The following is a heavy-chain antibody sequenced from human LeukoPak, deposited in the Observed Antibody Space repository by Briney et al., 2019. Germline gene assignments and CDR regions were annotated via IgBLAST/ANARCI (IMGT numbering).Heavy chain of an antibody. CDR2: ICFSEDT. J-gene: IGHJ5*02. V-gene: IGHV4-4*07. D-gene: IGHD3-9*01. CDR3: ARDTPNYDILTGYAPDWFDP. Sequence: SETLTLTCAVSDGSITTFCWSWTRQTAGKGLEWIGRICFSEDTNYNPSLKSRVTMSLDTSQNQFSLKLTSVTAADTAVYYCARDTPNYDILTGYAPDWFDPWGQGTLVTVSS. CDR1: DGSITTFC.